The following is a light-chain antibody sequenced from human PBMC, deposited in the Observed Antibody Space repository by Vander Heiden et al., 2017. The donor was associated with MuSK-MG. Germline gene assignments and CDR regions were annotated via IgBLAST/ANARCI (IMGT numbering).Light chain of an antibody. CDR2: DVS. CDR3: SSYTSSSTRV. Sequence: QSALTQPASVSGSPGPSITISCTGTSSDVGGYNYVSWYQQHPGKAPNLMIYDVSNRPSGVSNRFSASKSGNTASLTISGLQAEDEADYYCSSYTSSSTRVFGGGTKLTVL. V-gene: IGLV2-14*01. J-gene: IGLJ3*02. CDR1: SSDVGGYNY.